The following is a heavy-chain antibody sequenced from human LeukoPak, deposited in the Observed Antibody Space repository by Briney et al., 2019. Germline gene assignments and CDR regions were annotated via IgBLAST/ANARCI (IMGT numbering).Heavy chain of an antibody. V-gene: IGHV3-21*01. J-gene: IGHJ4*02. CDR3: ARDLRSSGYYAFDY. CDR1: GFTFSSYS. Sequence: GGSLRLSCAASGFTFSSYSMNRVRQAPGKGLEWVSSISSSSSYIYYADSLKGRFTISRDNAKNSLYLQMNSLRAEDTAVYYCARDLRSSGYYAFDYWGQGTLVTVSS. CDR2: ISSSSSYI. D-gene: IGHD3-22*01.